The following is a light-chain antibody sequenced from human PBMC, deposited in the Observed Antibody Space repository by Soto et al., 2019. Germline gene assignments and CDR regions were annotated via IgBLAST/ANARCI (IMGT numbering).Light chain of an antibody. V-gene: IGKV3-15*01. Sequence: EIVLTQSPGTLSLSPGERATLSCRASQSISDTLAWYQQKPGQAPRLLIYGASTRATGFPARSSGSGSGADFTLTISSLQSEDFAVYYCQQYDNWPWTFGQGTKVDIK. CDR1: QSISDT. CDR2: GAS. J-gene: IGKJ1*01. CDR3: QQYDNWPWT.